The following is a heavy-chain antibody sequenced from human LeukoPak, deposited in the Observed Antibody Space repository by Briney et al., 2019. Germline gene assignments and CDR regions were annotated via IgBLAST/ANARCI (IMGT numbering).Heavy chain of an antibody. CDR3: ARGGYSNGWSPY. CDR2: ISSDGTST. J-gene: IGHJ4*02. Sequence: GGSLRLSCTASGFTFSNYWMHWVRQAPGKGLVWVSCISSDGTSTKHADSVKGRFAISRDNAKNTLYLQVNSLRAEDTAVYYCARGGYSNGWSPYWGQGTLVTVSS. V-gene: IGHV3-74*03. CDR1: GFTFSNYW. D-gene: IGHD6-19*01.